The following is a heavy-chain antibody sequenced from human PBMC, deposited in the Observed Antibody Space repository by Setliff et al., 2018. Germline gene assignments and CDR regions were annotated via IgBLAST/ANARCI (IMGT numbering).Heavy chain of an antibody. CDR3: ARCPNFWSGYYSLRLRWFGP. CDR1: GGSIGSSGYY. V-gene: IGHV4-39*07. D-gene: IGHD3-3*01. J-gene: IGHJ5*02. CDR2: IYYRGRT. Sequence: SSETLSLTCTVSGGSIGSSGYYWGWIRQPPGKGLEWIGSIYYRGRTYYNPSLKSRVTISVDTSKNQFSLKLSSVTAADTAVYYCARCPNFWSGYYSLRLRWFGPWGQGTLVTVSS.